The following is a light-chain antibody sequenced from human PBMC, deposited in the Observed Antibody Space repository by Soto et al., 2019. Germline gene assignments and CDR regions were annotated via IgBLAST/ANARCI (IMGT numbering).Light chain of an antibody. CDR2: AAS. CDR3: QKYNSAPPVPYT. Sequence: DIQMTQSPSSLSASVGDRVTITCRASQGIGNYLAWYQQKPGKVPKLLIYAASTLHSGVPSRFSGSGSGTDFTLSISSLPPEDVAPSDCQKYNSAPPVPYTFGQRTKRE. J-gene: IGKJ2*01. CDR1: QGIGNY. V-gene: IGKV1-27*01.